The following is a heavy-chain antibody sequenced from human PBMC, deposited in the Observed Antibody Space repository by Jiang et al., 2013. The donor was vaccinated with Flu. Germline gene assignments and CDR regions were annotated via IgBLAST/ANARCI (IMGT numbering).Heavy chain of an antibody. CDR1: GGSISSSSYY. D-gene: IGHD4-17*01. Sequence: LLKPSETLSLTCTVSGGSISSSSYYWGWIRQPPGKGLEWIGNIYYSGSTYYNPSLKSRVTISVDTSTNQFSLKLSSVTAADTAVFYCARHDSNGDYFDYWGQGTLVTVSS. V-gene: IGHV4-39*01. CDR3: ARHDSNGDYFDY. J-gene: IGHJ4*02. CDR2: IYYSGST.